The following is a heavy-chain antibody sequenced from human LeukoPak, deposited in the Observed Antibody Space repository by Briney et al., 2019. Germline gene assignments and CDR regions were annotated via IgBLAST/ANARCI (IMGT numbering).Heavy chain of an antibody. CDR1: GFTSNYYG. J-gene: IGHJ3*02. D-gene: IGHD6-13*01. Sequence: PGGSLRLSCAASGFTSNYYGVHWVRQAPGKGLEWVAVISYDGSHKYYTDSVKGRFTISRDNSKNTMYLQMNSLRAEDTAVYYCAKDRQQLVIHNAFDIWGQGTMVTVSS. CDR2: ISYDGSHK. V-gene: IGHV3-30*18. CDR3: AKDRQQLVIHNAFDI.